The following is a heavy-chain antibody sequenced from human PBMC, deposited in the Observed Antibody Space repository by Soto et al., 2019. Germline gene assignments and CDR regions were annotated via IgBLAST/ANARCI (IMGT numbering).Heavy chain of an antibody. CDR3: ANIGALPPNDVFRP. Sequence: EVQLVESGGGLVNPGGSLRLSCAASGITFTYAWMTWVRQAPGRGLEWVGRVKSEAGGGTIDYAAPVKGRFTISRDDSRSMLYPQLNSLKSEDTAVYYCANIGALPPNDVFRPRGQGTVVTVSS. CDR2: VKSEAGGGTI. J-gene: IGHJ3*01. D-gene: IGHD1-26*01. CDR1: GITFTYAW. V-gene: IGHV3-15*01.